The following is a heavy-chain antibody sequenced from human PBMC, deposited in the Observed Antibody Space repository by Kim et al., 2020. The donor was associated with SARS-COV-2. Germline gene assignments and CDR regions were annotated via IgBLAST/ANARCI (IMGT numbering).Heavy chain of an antibody. Sequence: SETLSLTCAVYGGSFSGYYWSWIRQPPGKGLEWIGEINHSGNTNYNPSLKSRVTLSVDTSKNQVSLKLNSVTAADTALYYCARRLTAATRSFDAWGQG. D-gene: IGHD6-13*01. CDR1: GGSFSGYY. CDR2: INHSGNT. V-gene: IGHV4-34*01. J-gene: IGHJ4*02. CDR3: ARRLTAATRSFDA.